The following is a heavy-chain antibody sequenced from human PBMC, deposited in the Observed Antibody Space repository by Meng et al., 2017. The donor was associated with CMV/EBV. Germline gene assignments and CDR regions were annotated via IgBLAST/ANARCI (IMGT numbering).Heavy chain of an antibody. CDR3: ASLGYDSSGYYYLYYFDY. J-gene: IGHJ4*02. V-gene: IGHV1-69*05. CDR1: GGTFSSYA. Sequence: SVKVSCKASGGTFSSYAISWVRQAPGQGLEWMGGIIPIFGTANYAQKFQGRVTITTDESTSTAYMELSSLRSEDTAVYYCASLGYDSSGYYYLYYFDYWGQGTLVTVSS. CDR2: IIPIFGTA. D-gene: IGHD3-22*01.